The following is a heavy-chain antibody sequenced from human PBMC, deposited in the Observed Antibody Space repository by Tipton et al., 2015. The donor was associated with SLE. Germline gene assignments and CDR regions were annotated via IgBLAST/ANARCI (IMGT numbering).Heavy chain of an antibody. CDR3: ARGAKERITLVRVRPYYFDY. J-gene: IGHJ4*01. Sequence: TLSLTCTVSGDAITNSYWSWIRQPVGKGLEWIGRMYFSGVTDYNPSLKSRLTMSIDTSRNQFSRKLNSVTAADTAVYYCARGAKERITLVRVRPYYFDYWGQGSLVTVSS. CDR2: MYFSGVT. CDR1: GDAITNSY. V-gene: IGHV4-4*07. D-gene: IGHD3-10*01.